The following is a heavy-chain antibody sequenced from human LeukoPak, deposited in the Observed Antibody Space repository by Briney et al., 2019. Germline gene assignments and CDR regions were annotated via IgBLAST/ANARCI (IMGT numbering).Heavy chain of an antibody. Sequence: SGGSLRLSCAASGFTFSNYAMSWVRQAPGKGLEWVSSLSDNGGSPYYADSVKGRFTISRGNSKNTLHLHLNSLRVEDTAVYYCAKDPETYSSRWFDSWGQGTLVTVSS. D-gene: IGHD2-21*01. V-gene: IGHV3-23*01. CDR2: LSDNGGSP. CDR3: AKDPETYSSRWFDS. J-gene: IGHJ5*01. CDR1: GFTFSNYA.